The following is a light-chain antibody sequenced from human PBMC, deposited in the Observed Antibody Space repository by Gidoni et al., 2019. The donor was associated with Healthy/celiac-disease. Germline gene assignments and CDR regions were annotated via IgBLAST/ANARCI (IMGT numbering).Light chain of an antibody. J-gene: IGKJ1*01. CDR2: DAS. Sequence: DIQMTPSPSTLSASVGDRVTITCRDSQSISSWLAWYQQKPGKAPKLLIYDASSLESGVPSRFSGSGSGTEFTLTISSLQPDDFATYYCQQYNSYSPRTFGQGTKVEIK. CDR3: QQYNSYSPRT. V-gene: IGKV1-5*01. CDR1: QSISSW.